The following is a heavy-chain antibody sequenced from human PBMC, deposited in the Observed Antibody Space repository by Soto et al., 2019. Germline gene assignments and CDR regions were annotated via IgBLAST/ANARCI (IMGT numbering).Heavy chain of an antibody. CDR3: ARRLEEYGNYWFDP. CDR2: IYHSGST. V-gene: IGHV4-39*01. D-gene: IGHD4-17*01. CDR1: GGSINSDTDY. Sequence: QLQLQESGPGLVKPSETSSLTCTVSGGSINSDTDYWAWIRQPPGKALEWIGSIYHSGSTYQNPSLKSRITMSVDTSKNQFSLRLTSVTAADTAVYYCARRLEEYGNYWFDPWGQEILVTVSS. J-gene: IGHJ5*02.